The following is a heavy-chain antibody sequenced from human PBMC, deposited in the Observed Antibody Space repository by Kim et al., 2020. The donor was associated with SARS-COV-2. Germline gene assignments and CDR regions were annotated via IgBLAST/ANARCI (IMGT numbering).Heavy chain of an antibody. V-gene: IGHV1-18*04. CDR2: ISAYNGNT. J-gene: IGHJ6*02. CDR3: AGVAHDYGDRHYYHYYGMDV. CDR1: GYTFTSYG. Sequence: ASVKVSCKASGYTFTSYGISWVRQAPGQGLEWMGWISAYNGNTNYAQKLQGRVTMTTDTSTSTAYMELRSLRSDDTAVYYCAGVAHDYGDRHYYHYYGMDVWGQGTTVSLSS. D-gene: IGHD4-17*01.